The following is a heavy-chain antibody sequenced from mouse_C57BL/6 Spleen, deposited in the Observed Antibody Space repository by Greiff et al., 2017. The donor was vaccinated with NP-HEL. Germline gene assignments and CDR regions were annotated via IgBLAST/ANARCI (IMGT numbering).Heavy chain of an antibody. Sequence: EVQLVESGAELVRPGASVKLSCTASGFNIKDDYMHWVKQRPEQGLEWIGWIDPENGDTEYASKFQGKATITADTSSNTAYLQLSSLTSEDTAVYYCTRVYYSAWFAYWGQGTLVTVSA. CDR2: IDPENGDT. J-gene: IGHJ3*01. CDR1: GFNIKDDY. V-gene: IGHV14-4*01. D-gene: IGHD1-1*01. CDR3: TRVYYSAWFAY.